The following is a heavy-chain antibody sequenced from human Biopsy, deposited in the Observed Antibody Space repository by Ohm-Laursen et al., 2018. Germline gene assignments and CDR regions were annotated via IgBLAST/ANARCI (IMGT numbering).Heavy chain of an antibody. CDR3: ARLGNFWNAEDGLDL. CDR2: ASYSGYT. CDR1: DDSIRNFY. Sequence: SDTLSLTCTVSDDSIRNFYWTWIRQPPGQGLEWIGHASYSGYTNYNPSLKSRVPISVDTSKNHFSLNLRSVTAADTAVYSCARLGNFWNAEDGLDLWGLGTMVTVSS. J-gene: IGHJ3*01. V-gene: IGHV4-59*08. D-gene: IGHD3-3*01.